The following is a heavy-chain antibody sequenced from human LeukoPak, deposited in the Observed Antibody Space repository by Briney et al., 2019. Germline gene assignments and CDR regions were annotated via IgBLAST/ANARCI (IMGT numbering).Heavy chain of an antibody. Sequence: GGSLRLSCAASGFTFSSYAMSWVRQAPGKGLEWVSSISSSSTYIYYADSVKGRFTISRDNAKNSLYLQMNSLRAEDTAVYYCARGRWYCSGGSCFTDAVDIWGQGTMVTVSS. J-gene: IGHJ3*02. V-gene: IGHV3-21*01. CDR1: GFTFSSYA. CDR3: ARGRWYCSGGSCFTDAVDI. CDR2: ISSSSTYI. D-gene: IGHD2-15*01.